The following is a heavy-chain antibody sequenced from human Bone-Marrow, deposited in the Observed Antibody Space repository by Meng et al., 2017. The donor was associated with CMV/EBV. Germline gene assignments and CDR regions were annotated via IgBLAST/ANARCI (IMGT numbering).Heavy chain of an antibody. CDR1: GYTFTSYY. D-gene: IGHD4-11*01. CDR3: ARGHSNYAPLDY. CDR2: INPSGGST. J-gene: IGHJ4*02. V-gene: IGHV1-46*01. Sequence: ASAQVSCKASGYTFTSYYMHWVRQAPGQGLEWRGIINPSGGSTSYAQKFQGRVTMTRDTSTSTVYMELSSLRSEDTAVYYCARGHSNYAPLDYWGQGTLVTVSS.